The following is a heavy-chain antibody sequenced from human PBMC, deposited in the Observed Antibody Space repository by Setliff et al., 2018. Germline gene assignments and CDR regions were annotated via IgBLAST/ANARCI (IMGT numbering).Heavy chain of an antibody. CDR3: ARAGYNYDYGDY. Sequence: SETLSLTCTVSGGSISSYYWSWIRQPPGKGLEWIGYIYYSGSTNYNPSLKSRATLSVDTSKNQFSLKLTSVTAADTAVYYCARAGYNYDYGDYWGQGSLVTVSS. J-gene: IGHJ4*02. V-gene: IGHV4-59*01. CDR2: IYYSGST. D-gene: IGHD3-16*01. CDR1: GGSISSYY.